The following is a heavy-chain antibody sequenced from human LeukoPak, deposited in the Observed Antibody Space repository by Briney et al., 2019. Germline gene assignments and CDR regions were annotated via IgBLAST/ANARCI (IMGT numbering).Heavy chain of an antibody. CDR2: IYYSGST. D-gene: IGHD3-16*01. V-gene: IGHV4-59*01. CDR3: ERDGGLGGEGFDY. Sequence: SETLSLTCTVSGGSISSYYWSWIRQPPGKGLEWIGYIYYSGSTNYNPSLKSRVTISVDTSKNQFSLKLSSVTAADTAVYYCERDGGLGGEGFDYWGQGTLVTVSS. CDR1: GGSISSYY. J-gene: IGHJ4*02.